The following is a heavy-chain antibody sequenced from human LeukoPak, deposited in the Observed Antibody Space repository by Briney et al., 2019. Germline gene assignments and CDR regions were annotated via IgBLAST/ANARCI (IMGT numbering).Heavy chain of an antibody. CDR1: GFTFDDYG. CDR2: INWNGGST. V-gene: IGHV3-20*04. CDR3: EAPATA. Sequence: GGSLRLSCAASGFTFDDYGMTWVRQTPGKGLEWVSTINWNGGSTAYADSVKGRFTIFRDNTRSSLDLQMNSLTVEDTAMYYCEAPATAWGQGTLVTVSS. J-gene: IGHJ5*02.